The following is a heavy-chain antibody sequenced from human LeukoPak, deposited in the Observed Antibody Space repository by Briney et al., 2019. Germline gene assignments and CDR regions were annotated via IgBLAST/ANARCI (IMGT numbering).Heavy chain of an antibody. CDR2: MYHDGYT. CDR1: GGSISNTDH. J-gene: IGHJ3*02. Sequence: PSETLSLTCAVSGGSISNTDHWNWVRQPPGTGLEWIGEMYHDGYTNYNPSLKSRVTMSVDESKNHFSLKLTSVTAADTAVYYCARSRGAVAGWSFDIWGQGTVVTVSS. V-gene: IGHV4-4*02. CDR3: ARSRGAVAGWSFDI. D-gene: IGHD6-19*01.